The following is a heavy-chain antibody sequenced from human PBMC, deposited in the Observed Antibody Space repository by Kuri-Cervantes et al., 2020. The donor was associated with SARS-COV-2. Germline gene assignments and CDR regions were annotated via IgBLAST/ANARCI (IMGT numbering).Heavy chain of an antibody. V-gene: IGHV3-30-3*01. D-gene: IGHD6-19*01. CDR3: ARSVAGQWLDHGQGELFSYYCAMDV. Sequence: LNISCAAADSTFSSYAMYWVREAPGKGLEWVAVVSYDGSNNYYADSVKGRFTISRDNSKNTLYLQMISLRAEDTAVYYCARSVAGQWLDHGQGELFSYYCAMDVWGQGTTVTVSS. CDR2: VSYDGSNN. J-gene: IGHJ6*02. CDR1: DSTFSSYA.